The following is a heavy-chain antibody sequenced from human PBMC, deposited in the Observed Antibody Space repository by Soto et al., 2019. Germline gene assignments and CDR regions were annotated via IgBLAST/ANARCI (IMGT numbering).Heavy chain of an antibody. Sequence: QVQLVQSGAEVKKPGASVKVSCKASGYTFTSYGISWVRQAPGQGLEWMGWISAYNGNTYYAQKLQGRVTITTDTSTSTAYMEQSSLRADDTGVYSCAREPNYFDYWGQGTLVTVSS. CDR1: GYTFTSYG. CDR3: AREPNYFDY. J-gene: IGHJ4*02. CDR2: ISAYNGNT. V-gene: IGHV1-18*01.